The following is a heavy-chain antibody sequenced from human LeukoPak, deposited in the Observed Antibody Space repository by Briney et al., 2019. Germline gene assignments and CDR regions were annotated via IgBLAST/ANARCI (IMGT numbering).Heavy chain of an antibody. CDR1: GFTFSSYV. CDR2: ISYDGSNE. CDR3: AKPTYYYDNSGYHFDN. V-gene: IGHV3-30*04. D-gene: IGHD3-22*01. J-gene: IGHJ4*02. Sequence: PGGSLRLSCAASGFTFSSYVRHWVRQAPGKGLEWVALISYDGSNEYYADSVKGRFTISRDNSKKTLYLQMNSLRAEDTAVYYCAKPTYYYDNSGYHFDNWGQGTLVTVSS.